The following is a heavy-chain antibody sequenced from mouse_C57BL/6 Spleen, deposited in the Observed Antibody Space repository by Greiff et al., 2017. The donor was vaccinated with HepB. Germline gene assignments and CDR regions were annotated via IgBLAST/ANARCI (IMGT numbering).Heavy chain of an antibody. CDR2: IDPSDSYT. V-gene: IGHV1-50*01. Sequence: QVQLQQPGAELVKPGASVKLSCKASGYTFTSYWMQWVKQRPGQGLEWIGEIDPSDSYTNYNQKFKGKATLTVDTSSSTAYMQLSSLTSEDSAVYYCARERWFDYWGQGTTLTVSS. J-gene: IGHJ2*01. CDR3: ARERWFDY. D-gene: IGHD1-1*02. CDR1: GYTFTSYW.